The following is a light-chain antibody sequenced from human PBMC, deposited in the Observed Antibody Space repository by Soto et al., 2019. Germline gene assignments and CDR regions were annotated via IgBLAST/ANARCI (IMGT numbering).Light chain of an antibody. V-gene: IGKV3-20*01. CDR2: DAS. CDR1: QSVSSSY. Sequence: ENVLTQSPGTLSLCPGERATLSCRASQSVSSSYLAWYQQKPGQAPRLLIYDASSRATGIPDRFSGSGSGTDFTLTISRLEPEDFAVYFCQQYGSSPRTFGQGTKVEIK. J-gene: IGKJ1*01. CDR3: QQYGSSPRT.